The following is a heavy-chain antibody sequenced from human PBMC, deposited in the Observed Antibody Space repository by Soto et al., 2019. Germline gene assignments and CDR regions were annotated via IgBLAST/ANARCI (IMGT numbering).Heavy chain of an antibody. D-gene: IGHD5-12*01. CDR1: GFTFSSYG. CDR2: ISYDGSNK. V-gene: IGHV3-30*03. J-gene: IGHJ4*02. Sequence: PGGSLRLSCAAPGFTFSSYGMHWVRQAPGKGLEWVAVISYDGSNKYYADSVKGRFTISRDNSKNTLYLQMNSLRAEDTTVYYCARVLDSGYDLDYWGQGTLVTVSS. CDR3: ARVLDSGYDLDY.